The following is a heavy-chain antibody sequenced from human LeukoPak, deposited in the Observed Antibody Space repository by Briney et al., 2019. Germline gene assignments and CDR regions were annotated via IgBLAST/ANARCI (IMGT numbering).Heavy chain of an antibody. CDR2: INHSGST. V-gene: IGHV4-34*01. D-gene: IGHD1-7*01. CDR3: ARGTGTTNYYYGMDV. CDR1: GGSFSGYY. Sequence: SETLSLTCAVYGGSFSGYYWSWIRQPPGKGLEWIGEINHSGSTNYNPSLKSRVTMSVDTSKNQFSLKLSSVTAADTAVYYCARGTGTTNYYYGMDVWGQGTTVTVSS. J-gene: IGHJ6*02.